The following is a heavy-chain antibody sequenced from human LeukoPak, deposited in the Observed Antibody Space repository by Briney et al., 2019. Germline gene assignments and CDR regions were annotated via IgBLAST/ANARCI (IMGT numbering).Heavy chain of an antibody. Sequence: SGTLSLTCGVSGVSITSGNWWSWVRQPPGKGLEWIGEIYHSGSINYNPSLKSRVTISVDKSKNQFSLELNSVTAADTAVYYCWHSGYESGLDYWGQGTLVTVSS. V-gene: IGHV4-4*02. CDR2: IYHSGSI. D-gene: IGHD5-12*01. CDR1: GVSITSGNW. J-gene: IGHJ4*02. CDR3: WHSGYESGLDY.